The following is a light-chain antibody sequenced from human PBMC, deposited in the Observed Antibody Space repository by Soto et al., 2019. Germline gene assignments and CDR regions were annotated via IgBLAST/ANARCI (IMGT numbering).Light chain of an antibody. Sequence: VLTHTPLTLSVTPGQPASISCKSSHDLLHSDGRTFLFWYLQKPGQSPQLLIYEVSTRVSGVPDRFSGSGSGIDFTLEISRVETDDVGIYYCMQSTQLPPTFGQGTRLEIK. CDR2: EVS. CDR1: HDLLHSDGRTF. J-gene: IGKJ5*01. CDR3: MQSTQLPPT. V-gene: IGKV2D-29*02.